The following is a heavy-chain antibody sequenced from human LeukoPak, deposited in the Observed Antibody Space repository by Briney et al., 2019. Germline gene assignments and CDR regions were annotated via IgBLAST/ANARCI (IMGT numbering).Heavy chain of an antibody. J-gene: IGHJ6*03. CDR1: GGSINSYY. Sequence: PSETLSLTCTVSGGSINSYYWSWIRQPPGKGLKWIGCIHYSGSTNYNPSLKSRVTISVDTSKNQFSLKLSSVTAADTAVYYCARTTMVRGTYYMDVWGKGTTVTISS. V-gene: IGHV4-59*01. D-gene: IGHD3-10*01. CDR2: IHYSGST. CDR3: ARTTMVRGTYYMDV.